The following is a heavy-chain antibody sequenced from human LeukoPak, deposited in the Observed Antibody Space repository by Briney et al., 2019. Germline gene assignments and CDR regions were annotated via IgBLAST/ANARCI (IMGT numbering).Heavy chain of an antibody. V-gene: IGHV4-59*01. CDR3: ARGMSIHSSGWNY. D-gene: IGHD6-19*01. CDR1: GGSISSYY. J-gene: IGHJ4*02. Sequence: PSETLSLTCTVSGGSISSYYWSWIRQPPGKGLEWIGYIYYSGSTNYNPSLKSRVTISVDTSKNQFSLKLSSVTAADTAVYYCARGMSIHSSGWNYWGQGTLVTVSS. CDR2: IYYSGST.